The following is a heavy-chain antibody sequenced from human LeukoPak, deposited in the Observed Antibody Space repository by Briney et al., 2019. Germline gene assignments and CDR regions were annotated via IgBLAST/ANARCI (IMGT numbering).Heavy chain of an antibody. CDR2: MYYSGST. D-gene: IGHD3-22*01. J-gene: IGHJ5*02. CDR3: ARPYYYDSRIDP. CDR1: GGSISSGDYY. V-gene: IGHV4-30-4*01. Sequence: SQTLSLTCTVSGGSISSGDYYWSWIRQPPGKGLEWIAYMYYSGSTYYNPSLKSRVTMSADTSKNQLSLKLSSVTAADTAVYYCARPYYYDSRIDPWGQGILVTVSS.